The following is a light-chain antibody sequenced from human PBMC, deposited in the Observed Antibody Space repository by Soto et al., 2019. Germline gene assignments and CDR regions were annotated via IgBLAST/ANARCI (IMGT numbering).Light chain of an antibody. Sequence: QSVLTQPPSVSGAPGQRVTISCTGSSSNIGAGYDVHWYQQLPGTAPKLLLYGNSNRPSGVPDRVPGSKSGTSASLAITGLQAEDEADYYCQSYDSSLSVDVFGTGTKLTVL. V-gene: IGLV1-40*01. CDR1: SSNIGAGYD. CDR2: GNS. CDR3: QSYDSSLSVDV. J-gene: IGLJ1*01.